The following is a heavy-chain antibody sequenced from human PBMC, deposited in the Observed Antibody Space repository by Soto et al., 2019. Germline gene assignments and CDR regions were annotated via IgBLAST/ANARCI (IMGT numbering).Heavy chain of an antibody. CDR3: ARQASYWHGGGGWFDP. CDR1: GFTFSAYD. Sequence: EVQLVESGGGLVQPGGSLRLSCAASGFTFSAYDMHWVRQPTGKGLEWVSAIGTLHDTYYPDSVKGRFTISRENAKKSLYLQMNSLTTGDTAVYYCARQASYWHGGGGWFDPWGQGTLVTVSS. CDR2: IGTLHDT. J-gene: IGHJ5*02. V-gene: IGHV3-13*01. D-gene: IGHD2-8*02.